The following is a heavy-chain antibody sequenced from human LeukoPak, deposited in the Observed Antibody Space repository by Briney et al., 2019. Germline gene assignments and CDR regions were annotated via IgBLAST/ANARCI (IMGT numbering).Heavy chain of an antibody. CDR1: GFTFSDYY. J-gene: IGHJ4*02. Sequence: GSLRLSCAASGFTFSDYYMSWVRQAPGKGLEWVSAITGSGTDTFHADSVKGRFTISRDNSESTLYFQMNSLRAEDTATYYCAKGSSSSRPYYFDYWGQGTLVTVSS. V-gene: IGHV3-23*01. D-gene: IGHD6-6*01. CDR2: ITGSGTDT. CDR3: AKGSSSSRPYYFDY.